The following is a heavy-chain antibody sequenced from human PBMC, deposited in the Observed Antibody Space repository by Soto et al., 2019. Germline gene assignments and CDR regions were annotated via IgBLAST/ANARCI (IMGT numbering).Heavy chain of an antibody. CDR3: AAHEDIVVLSDARTSDAFYI. D-gene: IGHD2-2*01. CDR2: IVVGSGNT. V-gene: IGHV1-58*02. Sequence: SVKVSCKASGFTFTSSAMQWVRQARGQRLEWIGWIVVGSGNTNYAQKFQERVTITRDMSTSTAYMELSSLRSEDTAVYYCAAHEDIVVLSDARTSDAFYIRAQRTTVPVS. J-gene: IGHJ3*02. CDR1: GFTFTSSA.